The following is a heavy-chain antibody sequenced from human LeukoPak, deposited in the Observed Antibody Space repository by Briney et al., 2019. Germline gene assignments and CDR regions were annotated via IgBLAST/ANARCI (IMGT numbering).Heavy chain of an antibody. V-gene: IGHV3-21*01. D-gene: IGHD6-6*01. Sequence: GGSLRLSCAASGFTFSNSMNWVRQAPGKGLEWVSSITSSNNYIYYGDSVKGRFTISRDDAKSSLYLQMNSLRAEDTAVYYCARAFGSIAAYYYYMDVWGKGTTVTVSS. CDR2: ITSSNNYI. CDR3: ARAFGSIAAYYYYMDV. J-gene: IGHJ6*03. CDR1: GFTFSNS.